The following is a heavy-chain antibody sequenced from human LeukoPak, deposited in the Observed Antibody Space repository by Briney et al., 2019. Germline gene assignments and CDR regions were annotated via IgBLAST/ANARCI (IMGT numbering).Heavy chain of an antibody. CDR3: VRHLSAGRPAFDI. Sequence: SETLSLTRTCSGGSINRYYWSWIRQPPGKGLEWIGYIYYSGSTNYNPSLNSRVTISVDTSNNKFSLKLTSLTAADTAVYYCVRHLSAGRPAFDIWGQGTMVTVSS. V-gene: IGHV4-59*08. CDR1: GGSINRYY. CDR2: IYYSGST. J-gene: IGHJ3*02. D-gene: IGHD2-15*01.